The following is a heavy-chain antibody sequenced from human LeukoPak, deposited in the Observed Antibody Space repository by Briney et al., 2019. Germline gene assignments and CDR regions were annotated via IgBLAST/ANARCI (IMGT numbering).Heavy chain of an antibody. CDR2: ISWNSGSI. CDR1: GFTFDDYA. V-gene: IGHV3-9*01. Sequence: PGGSLRLSCAASGFTFDDYAMHWVRQAPGKGLEWVSGISWNSGSIGYADSVKGRFTISRDNAKNSLYLQMNSLRAEDTAVYYCARDLADWDPYWGQGTLVTVSS. J-gene: IGHJ4*02. CDR3: ARDLADWDPY. D-gene: IGHD3-9*01.